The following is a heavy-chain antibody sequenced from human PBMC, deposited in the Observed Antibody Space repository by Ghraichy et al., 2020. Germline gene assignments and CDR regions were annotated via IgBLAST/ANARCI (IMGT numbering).Heavy chain of an antibody. Sequence: SETLSLTCAVSGGSISSGGYSWSWIRQPPGKGLEWIGYIYHSGSTYYNPSLKSRVTISVDRSKNQFSLKLSSVTAADTAVYYCARACRDGYNWGWWFDPWGQGTLVTVSS. J-gene: IGHJ5*02. CDR3: ARACRDGYNWGWWFDP. CDR2: IYHSGST. V-gene: IGHV4-30-2*01. CDR1: GGSISSGGYS. D-gene: IGHD5-24*01.